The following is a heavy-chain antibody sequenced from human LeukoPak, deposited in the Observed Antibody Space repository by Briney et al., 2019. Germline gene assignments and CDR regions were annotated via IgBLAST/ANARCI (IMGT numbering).Heavy chain of an antibody. V-gene: IGHV4-34*01. J-gene: IGHJ4*02. CDR3: ARGLNWNGGAPFDY. Sequence: SETLSLTCTVSGGSISSYYWSWIRQPPGKGLEWIGEINHSGSTNYNPSLKSRVTISVDTSKNQFSLKLSSVTAADTAVYYCARGLNWNGGAPFDYWGQGTLVTVSS. D-gene: IGHD1-20*01. CDR2: INHSGST. CDR1: GGSISSYY.